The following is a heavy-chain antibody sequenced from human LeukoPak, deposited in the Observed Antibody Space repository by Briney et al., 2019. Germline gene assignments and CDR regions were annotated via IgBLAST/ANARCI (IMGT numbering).Heavy chain of an antibody. CDR1: GFTFSNYE. D-gene: IGHD3-16*02. Sequence: GGSLRLSCAASGFTFSNYEMNWVRQAPGKGLEWVAYISSSGRTIYYADSVKGRFTISRDNAKKSLYLQMNSLRAEDTALYYCAAQKRGNYRPYYFDYWGQGTLVTVSS. CDR2: ISSSGRTI. V-gene: IGHV3-48*03. CDR3: AAQKRGNYRPYYFDY. J-gene: IGHJ4*02.